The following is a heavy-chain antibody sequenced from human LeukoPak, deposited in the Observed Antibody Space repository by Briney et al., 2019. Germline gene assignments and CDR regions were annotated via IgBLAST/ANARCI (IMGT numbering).Heavy chain of an antibody. CDR3: VRDYGDYLTDY. J-gene: IGHJ4*02. CDR2: IYYSGRT. V-gene: IGHV4-59*08. CDR1: GGSISSYY. D-gene: IGHD4-17*01. Sequence: SETLSLTCSVSGGSISSYYWTWIRQPPGKGLEWIGYIYYSGRTNYNPSLKSRLSMSVDTSKNQFSLNLTPVTAADTAVYYCVRDYGDYLTDYWGQGTLVTVSS.